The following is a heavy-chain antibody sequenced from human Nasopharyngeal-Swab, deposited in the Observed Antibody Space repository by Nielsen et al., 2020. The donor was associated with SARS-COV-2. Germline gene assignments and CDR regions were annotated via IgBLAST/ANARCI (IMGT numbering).Heavy chain of an antibody. Sequence: SETLSLTCSVSGGSFNGFYWNWIRQAPGKGLEWSGESNHNERTNYNPSLNSRIAMLVDTSNNQVSLKVSSVSAGDTAVYYCARAGRVGDAYTGLDVWGQGTTVTVSS. CDR3: ARAGRVGDAYTGLDV. D-gene: IGHD5-24*01. V-gene: IGHV4-34*01. J-gene: IGHJ6*02. CDR2: SNHNERT. CDR1: GGSFNGFY.